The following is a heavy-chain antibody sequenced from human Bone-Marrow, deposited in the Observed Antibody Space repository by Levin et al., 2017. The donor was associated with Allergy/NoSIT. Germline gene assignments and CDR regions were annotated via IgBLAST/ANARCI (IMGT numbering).Heavy chain of an antibody. J-gene: IGHJ6*02. Sequence: KISCKASAGTFINFGISWVRQAPGQGLEWMGGLVPIFGRANYAQKFQGRVTITADESTYTAYMEVSSLRSEDTAVFYCSRDWHRPPAFYGPDYHFGLAVWGQGTPVNVSS. V-gene: IGHV1-69*01. CDR2: LVPIFGRA. CDR3: SRDWHRPPAFYGPDYHFGLAV. CDR1: AGTFINFG. D-gene: IGHD2/OR15-2a*01.